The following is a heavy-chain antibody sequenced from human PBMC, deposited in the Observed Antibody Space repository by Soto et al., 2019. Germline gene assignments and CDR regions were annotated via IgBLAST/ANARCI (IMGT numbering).Heavy chain of an antibody. V-gene: IGHV4-39*01. CDR2: IYYSGST. D-gene: IGHD3-10*01. J-gene: IGHJ3*02. CDR3: AKGGSGSYSNAFDT. Sequence: SETLSLTCTVSGDSISSSSYYWGLFRQPPGKGLEWIGSIYYSGSTYYNPSLKSRVTISVDTSKNQFSLKLSSVTAADTAVYYCAKGGSGSYSNAFDTWGQGTMVT. CDR1: GDSISSSSYY.